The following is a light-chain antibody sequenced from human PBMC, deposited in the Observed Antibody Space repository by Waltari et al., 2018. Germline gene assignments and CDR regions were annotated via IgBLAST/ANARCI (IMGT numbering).Light chain of an antibody. V-gene: IGKV3-11*01. CDR3: QQRGNWRLT. CDR2: DAS. Sequence: IVLTQSPATLSLSPGDRATLSCRASRSVITYLAWYQQKPGQAPRLLIYDASKRATGIPARFSGSGSGTDFALTISSVEPEDCAVYYCQQRGNWRLTFGQGTRLEIK. CDR1: RSVITY. J-gene: IGKJ5*01.